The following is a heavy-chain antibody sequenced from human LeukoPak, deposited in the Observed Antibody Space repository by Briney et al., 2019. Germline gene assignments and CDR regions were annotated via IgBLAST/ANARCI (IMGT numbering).Heavy chain of an antibody. CDR1: GGSISSSSYY. Sequence: PSETLSLTCTVSGGSISSSSYYWGWIRQPPGKGLEWIGSIYYSGSTYYNPSLKSRVTISVDTSKNQFSLKLSSVTAADTAVYYCATEKYGPGSLPFDYWGQGTLVTVSS. V-gene: IGHV4-39*07. CDR3: ATEKYGPGSLPFDY. D-gene: IGHD3-10*01. CDR2: IYYSGST. J-gene: IGHJ4*02.